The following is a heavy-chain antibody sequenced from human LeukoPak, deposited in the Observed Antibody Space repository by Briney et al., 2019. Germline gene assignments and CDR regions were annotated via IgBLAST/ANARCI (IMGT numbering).Heavy chain of an antibody. Sequence: GGSLRLSCAASGFAFNNAWMSWVRQAPGKGLEWVASINPDGNKKYSADSVKGRFTISRDNAENSLYLQMNSLRVEDTAFYYCARDLAYSRLDYWGQGMLVTVSS. D-gene: IGHD5-18*01. J-gene: IGHJ4*02. V-gene: IGHV3-7*01. CDR3: ARDLAYSRLDY. CDR1: GFAFNNAW. CDR2: INPDGNKK.